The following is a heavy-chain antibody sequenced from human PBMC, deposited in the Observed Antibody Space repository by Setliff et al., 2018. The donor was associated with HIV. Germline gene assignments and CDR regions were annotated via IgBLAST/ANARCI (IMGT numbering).Heavy chain of an antibody. D-gene: IGHD2-15*01. V-gene: IGHV4-59*01. CDR2: IYYSGST. Sequence: SETLSLTCTVSGGSISSYYWSWVRQPPGKGLEWIGYIYYSGSTSYNPSLKSRVTISVDTSKKQFSLKPRSVTAADTAVYYCAREGGVDLPTMDVWGKGTTVTVSS. CDR3: AREGGVDLPTMDV. J-gene: IGHJ6*03. CDR1: GGSISSYY.